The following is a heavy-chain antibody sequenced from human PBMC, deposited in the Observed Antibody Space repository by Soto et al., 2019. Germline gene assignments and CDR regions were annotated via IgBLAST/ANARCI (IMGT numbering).Heavy chain of an antibody. Sequence: QMQLVQSGAEVKKPVSSVKVSCKASGGTFSSYAISWVRQAPGQGLEWRGEIITMFGTTKYAQNSQGKDTIPADKYTSTADMELSSLGSEATAVYYCEREGRLTTGRAVIKSGMDVWGQGTPVTVSS. CDR2: IITMFGTT. CDR1: GGTFSSYA. CDR3: EREGRLTTGRAVIKSGMDV. J-gene: IGHJ6*02. D-gene: IGHD3-10*01. V-gene: IGHV1-69*06.